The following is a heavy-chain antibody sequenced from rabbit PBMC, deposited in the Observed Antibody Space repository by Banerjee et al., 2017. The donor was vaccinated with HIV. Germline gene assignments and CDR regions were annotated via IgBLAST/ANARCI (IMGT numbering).Heavy chain of an antibody. CDR3: ARSYTGSNWGL. CDR1: GFSFSSGYD. CDR2: INTGIGST. V-gene: IGHV1S45*01. Sequence: QEQVVESGGGLVTLGGSLTLTCKASGFSFSSGYDMCWVRQAPGKGLEWIGCINTGIGSTYYASWAKGRFTISRTSSTTVTLQMTSLTAADTATYFCARSYTGSNWGLWGPGTLVTVS. D-gene: IGHD4-2*01. J-gene: IGHJ4*01.